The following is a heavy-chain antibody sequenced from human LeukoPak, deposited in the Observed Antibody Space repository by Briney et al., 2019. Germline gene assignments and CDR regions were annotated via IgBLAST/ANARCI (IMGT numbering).Heavy chain of an antibody. CDR2: IKQDGSEK. V-gene: IGHV3-7*01. CDR3: VRDPQWMVPQFDY. J-gene: IGHJ4*02. CDR1: GFMFSSYW. D-gene: IGHD6-19*01. Sequence: GGSLRLSCEASGFMFSSYWMIWVRQVSGKGLEWVANIKQDGSEKNYVDSVKGRFTISRDNAKNSVYLQMNSLRVEDTAVYYCVRDPQWMVPQFDYWGQGTLVTVSS.